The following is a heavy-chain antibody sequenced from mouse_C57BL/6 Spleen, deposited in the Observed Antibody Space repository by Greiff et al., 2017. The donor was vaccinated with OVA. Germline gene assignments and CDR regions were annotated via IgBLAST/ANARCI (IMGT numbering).Heavy chain of an antibody. CDR3: ARGGDAWYFDV. Sequence: EVQLQQSGPELVKPGASVKIPCKASGYTFTDYNMAWVKQSHGKSLEWIGDINPNNGGTIYNQKFKGKATLTVDKSSSTAYMELRSLTSGDTAVYYCARGGDAWYFDVWGTGTTVTVSS. CDR1: GYTFTDYN. J-gene: IGHJ1*03. V-gene: IGHV1-18*01. CDR2: INPNNGGT.